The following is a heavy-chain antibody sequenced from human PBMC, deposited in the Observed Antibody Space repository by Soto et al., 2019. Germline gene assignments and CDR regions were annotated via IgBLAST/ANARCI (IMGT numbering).Heavy chain of an antibody. CDR2: IYYSGST. CDR1: GGSISSGGYY. D-gene: IGHD6-13*01. V-gene: IGHV4-31*03. Sequence: SETLSLTCTVSGGSISSGGYYWSWIRQHPGKGLEWIGYIYYSGSTYYNPSLKSRVTISVDTSKNQFSLKLSSVTAADTAVYYCARGGTAHRRVDYWGQGTLVTVSS. CDR3: ARGGTAHRRVDY. J-gene: IGHJ4*02.